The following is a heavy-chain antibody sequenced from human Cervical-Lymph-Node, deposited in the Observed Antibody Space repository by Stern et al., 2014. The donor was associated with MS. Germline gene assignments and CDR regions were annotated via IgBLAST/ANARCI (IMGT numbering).Heavy chain of an antibody. CDR3: ATGLSTISSLLRH. V-gene: IGHV1-3*01. CDR2: ITAGNGAT. J-gene: IGHJ1*01. CDR1: GYTLTTYA. Sequence: QVQLMQSGAEVKKPGASVRVSCKASGYTLTTYAMHWMRQAPGQRLEWMGWITAGNGATKYSQKFQGRFTVNRDPSTTTAYMWRRSLTSEDTAVYYCATGLSTISSLLRHGGQGTLVTVPS. D-gene: IGHD2-2*01.